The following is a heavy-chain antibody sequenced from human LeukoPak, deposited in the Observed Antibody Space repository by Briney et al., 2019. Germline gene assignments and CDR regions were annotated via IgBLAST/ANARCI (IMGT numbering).Heavy chain of an antibody. CDR2: LWSDASNT. CDR3: AREDWGTTGHSFGY. J-gene: IGHJ4*02. Sequence: GGSLRLSCVASGFXLSSNGIHWVRQAPGKGLELVAVLWSDASNTYYADSVKGRFTISRDLSKNTLYLQMTSLRVEDTAVYYCAREDWGTTGHSFGYWGQGTLVTVSS. D-gene: IGHD7-27*01. V-gene: IGHV3-33*01. CDR1: GFXLSSNG.